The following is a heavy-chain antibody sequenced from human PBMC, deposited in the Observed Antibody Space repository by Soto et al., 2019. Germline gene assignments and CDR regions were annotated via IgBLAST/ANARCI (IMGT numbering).Heavy chain of an antibody. Sequence: ASVKVSCKASVYTFPSYGISWVRQAPGRGLEWMGWISAYNGNTNYAQKLQGRVTMTTDTSTSTAYMELRSLRSDDTAVYYCARVGYYDSSGYSHDAFDIWGQGKMVTVSS. CDR1: VYTFPSYG. CDR3: ARVGYYDSSGYSHDAFDI. D-gene: IGHD3-22*01. CDR2: ISAYNGNT. V-gene: IGHV1-18*04. J-gene: IGHJ3*02.